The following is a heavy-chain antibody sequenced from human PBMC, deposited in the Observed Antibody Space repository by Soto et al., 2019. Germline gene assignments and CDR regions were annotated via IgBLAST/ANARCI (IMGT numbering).Heavy chain of an antibody. CDR2: IRSKANSYAT. CDR3: TSPSLSPRRGYYYYYMDV. D-gene: IGHD3-16*01. J-gene: IGHJ6*03. V-gene: IGHV3-73*01. Sequence: PGGSLRLSCAASGFTFSGSAMHWGRPASGKGLEWVGRIRSKANSYATAYAASVKGRFTISRDDPKNTAYLQMNSLKTEDTAVYYCTSPSLSPRRGYYYYYMDVWGKGTTVTVSS. CDR1: GFTFSGSA.